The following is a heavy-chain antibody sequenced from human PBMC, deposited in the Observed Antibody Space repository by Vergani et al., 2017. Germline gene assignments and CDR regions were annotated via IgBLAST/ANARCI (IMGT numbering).Heavy chain of an antibody. CDR1: GFTFSGSA. V-gene: IGHV3-73*01. Sequence: EVQLVESGGGLVQPGGSLKLSCAASGFTFSGSAMHWVRQASGKGLEWVGRIRSKANSYATAYAASVKGRFTISRDDSKNTAYLQMNSLKTEDTAVYYCTRSHSSGPFDYWGQGTLDTVSS. J-gene: IGHJ4*02. CDR3: TRSHSSGPFDY. CDR2: IRSKANSYAT. D-gene: IGHD3-22*01.